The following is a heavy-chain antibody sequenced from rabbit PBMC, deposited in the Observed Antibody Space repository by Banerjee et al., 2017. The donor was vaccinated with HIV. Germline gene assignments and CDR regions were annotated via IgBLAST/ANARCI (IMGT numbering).Heavy chain of an antibody. CDR3: ARDLAGVIGWNFGL. J-gene: IGHJ4*01. Sequence: CTASGFTISGSYYMCWVRQAPGKGLEWIACIYTGSSGSTYYASWAKGRFTISKTSSTTVTLQMTSLTAADTATYFCARDLAGVIGWNFGLWGPGTLVTVS. CDR2: IYTGSSGST. D-gene: IGHD4-1*01. CDR1: GFTISGSYY. V-gene: IGHV1S40*01.